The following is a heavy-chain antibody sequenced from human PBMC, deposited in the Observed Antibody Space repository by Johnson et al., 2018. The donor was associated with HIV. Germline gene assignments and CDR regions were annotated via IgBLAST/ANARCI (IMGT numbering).Heavy chain of an antibody. V-gene: IGHV3-9*01. CDR2: ISWNSGSI. Sequence: VQLVESGGGVVQPGRSLRLSCAASGFNFSSNGMFWVRQAPDKGLEWVSGISWNSGSIGYAYSVKGRFTISRDNAKNSLYLQMNSLRAEDTAVYYCARDRLYYGSSWYEESNAFDIWGQGTMVTVSS. CDR1: GFNFSSNG. J-gene: IGHJ3*02. CDR3: ARDRLYYGSSWYEESNAFDI. D-gene: IGHD6-13*01.